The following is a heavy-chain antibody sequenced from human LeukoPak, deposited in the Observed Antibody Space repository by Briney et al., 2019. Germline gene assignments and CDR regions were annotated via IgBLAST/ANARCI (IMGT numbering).Heavy chain of an antibody. Sequence: SETLSLTCTVSGGSISSGSYYWSWIRQPAGKGLEWIGHIYTSGSTNYNPSLKSRVTISVDTSKNQFSLKLSSVTAADTAVYYCARDHGGHDSSGYYWGQGTLVTVSS. CDR3: ARDHGGHDSSGYY. J-gene: IGHJ4*02. D-gene: IGHD3-22*01. CDR1: GGSISSGSYY. V-gene: IGHV4-61*09. CDR2: IYTSGST.